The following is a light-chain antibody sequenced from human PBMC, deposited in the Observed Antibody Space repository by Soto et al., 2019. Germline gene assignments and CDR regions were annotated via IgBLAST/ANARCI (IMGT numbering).Light chain of an antibody. V-gene: IGLV2-14*03. Sequence: QSVLTQPASVSGSPGQSITISCTGTSSDVGGYNYVSWYQQHPGKAPKLMIYDVNDRPSGVSHRFSGSKSGNTASLSISGLQAEDEADYYCSSYKSSTTDVFGTGTKVTVL. J-gene: IGLJ1*01. CDR3: SSYKSSTTDV. CDR1: SSDVGGYNY. CDR2: DVN.